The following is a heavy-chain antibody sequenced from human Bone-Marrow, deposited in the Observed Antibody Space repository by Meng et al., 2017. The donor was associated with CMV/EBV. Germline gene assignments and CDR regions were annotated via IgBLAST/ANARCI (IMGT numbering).Heavy chain of an antibody. CDR2: IYPSGST. D-gene: IGHD2-2*01. CDR1: GVSIASGGYS. Sequence: SGVSIASGGYSWRWIRQPPGKGLEWIGHIYPSGSTFYIPSLKSRVTMSLDRSKNQFSLKVASVTAADTAVYYCVRQVPATVFWFDPWGQGTLVTVSS. J-gene: IGHJ5*02. V-gene: IGHV4-30-2*01. CDR3: VRQVPATVFWFDP.